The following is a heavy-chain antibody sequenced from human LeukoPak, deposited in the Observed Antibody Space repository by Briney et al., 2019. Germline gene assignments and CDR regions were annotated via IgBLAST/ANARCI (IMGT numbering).Heavy chain of an antibody. D-gene: IGHD5-18*01. CDR2: ITTNGGNT. J-gene: IGHJ3*01. CDR3: AKPLTSYSSGFSDVFDV. V-gene: IGHV3-64*02. CDR1: GFTFGIYA. Sequence: SGGSLRLSCAASGFTFGIYAMHWVRQAPGKGLEHVSTITTNGGNTYYADSVKGRFTISRDNSKDTLFLQMGSLRAEDIAVYYCAKPLTSYSSGFSDVFDVWGHGSMVTVSS.